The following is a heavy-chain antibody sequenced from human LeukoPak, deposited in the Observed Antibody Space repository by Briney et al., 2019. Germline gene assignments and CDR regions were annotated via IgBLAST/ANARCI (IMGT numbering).Heavy chain of an antibody. V-gene: IGHV4-34*01. CDR2: INHSGST. J-gene: IGHJ4*02. Sequence: PSETLSLTCAVYGGSFSGYYWSWIRQPSGKGLEWSGEINHSGSTNYNPSLKSRVTISVDTSKNQFSLKLSSVTAADTAVYYCARGKRGRGYSYGSFDYWGQGTLVTVSS. D-gene: IGHD5-18*01. CDR3: ARGKRGRGYSYGSFDY. CDR1: GGSFSGYY.